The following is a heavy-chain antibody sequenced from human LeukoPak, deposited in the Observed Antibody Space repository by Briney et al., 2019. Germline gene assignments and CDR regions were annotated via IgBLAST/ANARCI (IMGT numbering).Heavy chain of an antibody. V-gene: IGHV3-73*01. J-gene: IGHJ4*02. CDR1: GFTFSGSA. Sequence: PGGSLRLSCAASGFTFSGSAMHWVRQASGKGLEWVGRIRSKANSYATAYAASVKGRFSISRDDSKNTAYLQMNSLKTEDTAVYYCTRLTTTVTAYWGQGTLVTVSS. CDR2: IRSKANSYAT. CDR3: TRLTTTVTAY. D-gene: IGHD4-11*01.